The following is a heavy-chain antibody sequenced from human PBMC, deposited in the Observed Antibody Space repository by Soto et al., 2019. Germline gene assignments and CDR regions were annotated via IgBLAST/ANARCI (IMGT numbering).Heavy chain of an antibody. V-gene: IGHV3-48*01. Sequence: EVQLVESGGGLVQPGGSLRLSCAASGFTFSSYSMNWVRQAPGKELEWVSYISSSSTTKYYADSVKGRFTISRDNAKNLLYLQMNSLRAEDTAVYYCARDGCSGSNCLNWFDPWGQGTLVTVSS. D-gene: IGHD2-15*01. CDR3: ARDGCSGSNCLNWFDP. CDR2: ISSSSTTK. J-gene: IGHJ5*02. CDR1: GFTFSSYS.